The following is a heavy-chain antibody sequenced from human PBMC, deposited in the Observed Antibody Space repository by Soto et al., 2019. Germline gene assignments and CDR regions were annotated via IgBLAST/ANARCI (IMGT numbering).Heavy chain of an antibody. D-gene: IGHD6-13*01. CDR3: ARDNPYTNSFGNWFDP. J-gene: IGHJ5*02. Sequence: QVRLVQSGAEVKKPGSSVKVSCKASGGTFSNYAITWLRLAPGQGLVWLGGIIPVFGTVNYAQTFQGRVTITADESTSTAYMELNRLRSEDTAVYYCARDNPYTNSFGNWFDPWGQGTLVIVS. CDR2: IIPVFGTV. V-gene: IGHV1-69*01. CDR1: GGTFSNYA.